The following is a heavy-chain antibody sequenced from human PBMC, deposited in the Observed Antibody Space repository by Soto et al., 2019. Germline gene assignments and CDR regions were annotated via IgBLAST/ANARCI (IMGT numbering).Heavy chain of an antibody. Sequence: EVQLLESGGGLVQPGGSLRLSCAASGFTFSSYEMNWVRQAPGKGLEWVSYISSSGSIIYYADSVKGRFTISRDNAKNSLYLQMNRLRAEDTAVYYCARFRGNYYNSSRAFDYWGQATLVTVSS. CDR3: ARFRGNYYNSSRAFDY. CDR1: GFTFSSYE. J-gene: IGHJ4*02. CDR2: ISSSGSII. D-gene: IGHD3-22*01. V-gene: IGHV3-48*03.